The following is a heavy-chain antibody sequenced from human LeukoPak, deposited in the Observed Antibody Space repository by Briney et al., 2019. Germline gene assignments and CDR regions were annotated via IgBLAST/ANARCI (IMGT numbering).Heavy chain of an antibody. J-gene: IGHJ4*02. D-gene: IGHD3-10*01. V-gene: IGHV3-7*04. Sequence: GGSLRLSCAASGFTFSSYWMSWVRQAPGKGLEWVANIKQDGSEKYYVDSVKGRFTISRDNAKNSLYLQMNSLRAEDTAVYYCARAINYYGSGSDYFDYRGQGTLVTVSS. CDR2: IKQDGSEK. CDR1: GFTFSSYW. CDR3: ARAINYYGSGSDYFDY.